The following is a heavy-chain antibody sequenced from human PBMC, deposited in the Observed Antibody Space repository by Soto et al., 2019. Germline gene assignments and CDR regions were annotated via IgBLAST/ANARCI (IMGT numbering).Heavy chain of an antibody. CDR1: GGTFSSYA. Sequence: GASVKVSCKASGGTFSSYAISWVRQAPGQGLEWMGGIIPIFGTANYAQKFQGRVTITADESTSTAYMELSSLRSEDTAVYYCARDLGYGDYGERDYWGQGTLVTVSS. V-gene: IGHV1-69*13. J-gene: IGHJ4*02. D-gene: IGHD4-17*01. CDR2: IIPIFGTA. CDR3: ARDLGYGDYGERDY.